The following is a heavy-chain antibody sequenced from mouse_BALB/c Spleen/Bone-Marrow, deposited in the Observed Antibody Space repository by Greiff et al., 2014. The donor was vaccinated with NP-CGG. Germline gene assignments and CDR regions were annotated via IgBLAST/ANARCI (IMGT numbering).Heavy chain of an antibody. CDR1: GYSFTGYT. CDR2: INPYNGGT. D-gene: IGHD2-4*01. V-gene: IGHV1-18*01. J-gene: IGHJ4*01. Sequence: EVQLQQSGPELVKPGASMKISCKASGYSFTGYTMNWVKQSHGKNLEWIGLINPYNGGTNYNQKFKGKATLTVDKSSNTAYMELLSLTSEDSAVYYCVRDYDYGNYAMDYWGQGTSDTVSS. CDR3: VRDYDYGNYAMDY.